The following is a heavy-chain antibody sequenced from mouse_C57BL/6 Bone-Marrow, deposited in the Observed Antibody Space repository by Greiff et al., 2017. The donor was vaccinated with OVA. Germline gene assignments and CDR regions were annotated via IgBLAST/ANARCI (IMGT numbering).Heavy chain of an antibody. CDR3: AREGLKLTTVVATGYFDY. J-gene: IGHJ2*01. V-gene: IGHV1-85*01. CDR1: GYTFTSYD. CDR2: IYPRDGST. D-gene: IGHD1-1*01. Sequence: QVQLQQSGPELVKPGASVKLSCKASGYTFTSYDINWVKQRPGQGLEWIGWIYPRDGSTKYNEKFKGKATLTVDTSSSTAYMELHSLTSEDSSVYFCAREGLKLTTVVATGYFDYWGQGTTLTVSS.